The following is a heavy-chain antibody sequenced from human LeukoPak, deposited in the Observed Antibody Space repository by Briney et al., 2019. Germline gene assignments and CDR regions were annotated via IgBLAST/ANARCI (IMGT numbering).Heavy chain of an antibody. D-gene: IGHD1-26*01. CDR1: GDSISRSDSY. CDR2: IYYSGRT. Sequence: PSETLSLTCSVSGDSISRSDSYWDWVRQPPGKGLEWIGTIYYSGRTYYSPSLKGRVTMSVDTSKNQFSLNLRSVTAADTAVYYCARVSGSYYRRLVRYYFDYWGQGTLVTVSS. CDR3: ARVSGSYYRRLVRYYFDY. V-gene: IGHV4-39*01. J-gene: IGHJ4*02.